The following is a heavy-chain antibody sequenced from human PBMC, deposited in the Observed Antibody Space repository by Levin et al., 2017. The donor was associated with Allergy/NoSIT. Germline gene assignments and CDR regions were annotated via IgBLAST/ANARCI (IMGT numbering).Heavy chain of an antibody. V-gene: IGHV1-2*02. CDR2: INPNSGGT. D-gene: IGHD6-13*01. CDR3: ASHIYSSSWYWRDAFDI. J-gene: IGHJ3*02. CDR1: GYTFTGYY. Sequence: GESLKISCKASGYTFTGYYMHWVRQAPGQGLEWMGWINPNSGGTNYAQKFQGRVTMTRDTSISTAYMELSRLRSDDTAVYYCASHIYSSSWYWRDAFDIWGQGTMVTVSS.